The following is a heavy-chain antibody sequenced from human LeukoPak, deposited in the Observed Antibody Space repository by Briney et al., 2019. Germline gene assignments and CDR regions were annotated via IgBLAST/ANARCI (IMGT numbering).Heavy chain of an antibody. CDR2: IYYSGST. CDR3: ARRGDHFDY. V-gene: IGHV4-59*01. Sequence: SETLSLTCTVSGGSISSYYWSWIRQPPGKGLEWIGYIYYSGSTNYNPSLKSRVTMSVDTSKNQFSLKLSSVTAADTAVYYCARRGDHFDYWGRGTLVTVSS. J-gene: IGHJ4*02. D-gene: IGHD4-17*01. CDR1: GGSISSYY.